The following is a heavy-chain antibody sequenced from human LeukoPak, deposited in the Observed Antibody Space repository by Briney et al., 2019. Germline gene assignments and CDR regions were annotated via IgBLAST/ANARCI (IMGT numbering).Heavy chain of an antibody. J-gene: IGHJ4*02. Sequence: GGSLRLSCAASGFTFSSCWMTWVRQAPGKGLKWVANIKQDGNEKYYVDSVKGRFSISRDNAKNSVYLQMNSLRAEDTAVYYCARLMGERSLFDYWGQGVLVTVSS. CDR1: GFTFSSCW. CDR2: IKQDGNEK. D-gene: IGHD1-26*01. CDR3: ARLMGERSLFDY. V-gene: IGHV3-7*02.